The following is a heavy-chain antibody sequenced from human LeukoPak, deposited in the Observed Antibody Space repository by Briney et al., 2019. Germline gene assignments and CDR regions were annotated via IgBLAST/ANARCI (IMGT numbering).Heavy chain of an antibody. Sequence: ASVKVSCKASGYFFTDYYMHWVRQAPGQGLEWMGCVNPHSGDTKYAQKFQGRVTTTRDTSITTAYMELTRLTSDDTAVYYCARNRYGSASSLFDYWGPGTLVIVSS. J-gene: IGHJ4*02. V-gene: IGHV1-2*02. CDR1: GYFFTDYY. D-gene: IGHD6-6*01. CDR3: ARNRYGSASSLFDY. CDR2: VNPHSGDT.